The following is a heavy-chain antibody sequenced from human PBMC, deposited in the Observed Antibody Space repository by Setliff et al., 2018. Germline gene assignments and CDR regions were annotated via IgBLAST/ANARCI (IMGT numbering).Heavy chain of an antibody. CDR2: INPSGGGT. V-gene: IGHV1-46*03. CDR3: ARVYLAGSGWDKANALDI. D-gene: IGHD6-19*01. Sequence: GASVKVSCKASGYTFIYYYIHWARQAPGQGLEWMGLINPSGGGTIYARKFQGRVTMARETSTSTVYMELSGLRSEDTAVYYCARVYLAGSGWDKANALDIWGQGTMVTVSS. CDR1: GYTFIYYY. J-gene: IGHJ3*02.